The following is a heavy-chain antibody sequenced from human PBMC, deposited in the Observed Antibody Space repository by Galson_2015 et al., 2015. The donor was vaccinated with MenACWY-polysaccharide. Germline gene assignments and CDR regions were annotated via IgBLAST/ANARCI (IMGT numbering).Heavy chain of an antibody. V-gene: IGHV3-33*01. CDR2: IWCDESDE. CDR3: ARADHNDGGRALEI. Sequence: SLRLSCAASGFTFSNYGMHWVRQAPGKGLEWMAVIWCDESDEYYADSVKGRFTISRDNSKNALYLQMNSLRAEDTAVYYCARADHNDGGRALEIWGQGTMVTVSS. D-gene: IGHD1-1*01. CDR1: GFTFSNYG. J-gene: IGHJ3*02.